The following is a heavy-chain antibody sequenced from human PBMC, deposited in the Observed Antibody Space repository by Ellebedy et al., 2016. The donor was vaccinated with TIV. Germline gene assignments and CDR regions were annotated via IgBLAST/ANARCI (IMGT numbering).Heavy chain of an antibody. Sequence: SETLSLTXTVSGGSISSSSYYWGWIRQPPGKGLEWIGSIYYSGSTYYNPSLKSRVTISVDTSKNQFPLKLSSVTAADTAVYYCARQVAGTWDYWGQGTLVTVSS. J-gene: IGHJ4*02. CDR2: IYYSGST. V-gene: IGHV4-39*01. CDR3: ARQVAGTWDY. D-gene: IGHD6-19*01. CDR1: GGSISSSSYY.